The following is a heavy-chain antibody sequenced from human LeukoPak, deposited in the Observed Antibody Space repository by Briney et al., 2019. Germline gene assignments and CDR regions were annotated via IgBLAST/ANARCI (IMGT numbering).Heavy chain of an antibody. CDR2: IRGSGGST. J-gene: IGHJ4*02. V-gene: IGHV3-23*01. D-gene: IGHD1-26*01. CDR3: AKGGLSRELLIPFDY. CDR1: GFTFSSYA. Sequence: PGGSLRLSCAASGFTFSSYAMSWVRQAPGRGLECVSVIRGSGGSTYYADSVKGRFTISRGNSKNTLYLQMNSLRAEDTAVYYCAKGGLSRELLIPFDYWGQGTLVTVSS.